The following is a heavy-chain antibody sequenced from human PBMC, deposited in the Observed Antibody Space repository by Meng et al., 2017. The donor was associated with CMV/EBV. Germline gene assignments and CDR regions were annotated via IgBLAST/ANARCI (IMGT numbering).Heavy chain of an antibody. J-gene: IGHJ4*02. D-gene: IGHD5-18*01. CDR2: IIPILGIA. CDR1: GGTFSSYA. CDR3: PRELPGYSYGLRFPLH. V-gene: IGHV1-69*10. Sequence: SVQVSCKASGGTFSSYAISWVRQAPGQGLEWMGGIIPILGIANYAQKFQGRVTITADKSTSTAYMELSSLRSEDTAVYYCPRELPGYSYGLRFPLHWGQGTLVTVSS.